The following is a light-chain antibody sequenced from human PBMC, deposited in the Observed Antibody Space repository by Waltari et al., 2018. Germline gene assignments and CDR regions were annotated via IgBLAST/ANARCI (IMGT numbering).Light chain of an antibody. CDR2: EVY. V-gene: IGLV2-8*01. CDR3: SSYAGRNTLV. J-gene: IGLJ3*02. CDR1: SSAVGFYNY. Sequence: QSALTQPASVSGSPGQSITTSCTGTSSAVGFYNYVSCYQQHPGKAPELIIYEVYKRPSGVPDRFSGSKSGNTASLTVSGLQAEDEADYYCSSYAGRNTLVFGGGTKLTVL.